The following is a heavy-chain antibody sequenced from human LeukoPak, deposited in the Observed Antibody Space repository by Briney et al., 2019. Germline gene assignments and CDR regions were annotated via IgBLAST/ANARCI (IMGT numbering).Heavy chain of an antibody. CDR2: ISGSGGST. CDR1: GFTLSGYA. Sequence: HPGGSLRLSCAASGFTLSGYAMSWVRQAPGKRLEWVSAISGSGGSTYYADSVKGRFTISRDNSKNTLFLQVNSLTAEGTAGYDCAKEPPTLLYYYIDVWSKGTTVTVSS. CDR3: AKEPPTLLYYYIDV. J-gene: IGHJ6*03. D-gene: IGHD2-21*02. V-gene: IGHV3-23*01.